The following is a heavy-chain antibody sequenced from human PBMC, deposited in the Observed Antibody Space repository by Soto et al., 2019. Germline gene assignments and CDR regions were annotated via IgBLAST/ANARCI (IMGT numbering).Heavy chain of an antibody. CDR3: ARDPYCSGGSCYGWVDY. D-gene: IGHD2-15*01. CDR1: GFTFSSYS. Sequence: EVQLVESGGGLVQPGGSLRLSCAASGFTFSSYSMNWVRQAPGKGLEWVSYISSSSSTIYYADSVKGRFTISRDNAKNSLYLQMNSLSAEDTAVYYCARDPYCSGGSCYGWVDYWGQGTLVTVSS. V-gene: IGHV3-48*01. J-gene: IGHJ4*02. CDR2: ISSSSSTI.